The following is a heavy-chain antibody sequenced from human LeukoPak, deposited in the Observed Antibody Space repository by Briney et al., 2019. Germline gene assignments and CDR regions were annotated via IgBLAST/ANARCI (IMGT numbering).Heavy chain of an antibody. Sequence: PGGSLRLSCAASGFTFSGYEMNWVRQAPGKGLEWVSYISSSGSTMYYADSVKGRFTISRDNAKNPLYLQMNSLRAEDTAVYYCASTDDYWGQGTLVTVSS. CDR2: ISSSGSTM. V-gene: IGHV3-48*03. J-gene: IGHJ4*02. CDR3: ASTDDY. CDR1: GFTFSGYE.